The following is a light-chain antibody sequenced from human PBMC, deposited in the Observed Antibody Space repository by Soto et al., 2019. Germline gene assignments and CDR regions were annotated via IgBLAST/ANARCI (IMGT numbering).Light chain of an antibody. J-gene: IGLJ1*01. CDR2: SNN. CDR1: SSNIGRNT. CDR3: AAWDDRLNGLDV. Sequence: QSVVTQPPSASGIHAQGVTFSCSGSSSNIGRNTVNWYQRLPGTAPKLLLYSNNQRPSGVPDRFSGSKSGTSASLAISGLQSEDESEDYCAAWDDRLNGLDVFGTGTKVTVL. V-gene: IGLV1-44*01.